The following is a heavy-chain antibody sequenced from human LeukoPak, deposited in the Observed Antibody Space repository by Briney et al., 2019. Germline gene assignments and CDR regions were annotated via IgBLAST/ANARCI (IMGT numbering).Heavy chain of an antibody. V-gene: IGHV1-18*04. J-gene: IGHJ4*02. D-gene: IGHD5-18*01. CDR3: ARVRGFNYDGTGGNYFDS. CDR1: GYTFINYE. CDR2: ISTDKGNT. Sequence: ASVKVSCKASGYTFINYEIGWVRQAPGQGLEWMGWISTDKGNTNYAQKLQGRVTMTTDTSTSTAYMELRSLRSDDTAVYYCARVRGFNYDGTGGNYFDSWGQGTLVTVSS.